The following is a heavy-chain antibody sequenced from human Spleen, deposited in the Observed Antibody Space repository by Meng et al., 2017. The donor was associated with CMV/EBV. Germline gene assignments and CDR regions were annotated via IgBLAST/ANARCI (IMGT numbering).Heavy chain of an antibody. CDR1: GYTFITYY. J-gene: IGHJ6*02. V-gene: IGHV1-69*10. CDR3: AREAPDDYYYYYGMDV. CDR2: IIPILGIA. Sequence: SVKVSCKASGYTFITYYIHWVRQAPGQGLEWMGGIIPILGIANYAQKFQGRVTITADKSTSTAYMELSSLRSEDTAVYYCAREAPDDYYYYYGMDVWGQGTTVTVSS.